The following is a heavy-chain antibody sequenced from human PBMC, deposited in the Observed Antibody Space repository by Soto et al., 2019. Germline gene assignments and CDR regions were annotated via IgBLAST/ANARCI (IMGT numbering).Heavy chain of an antibody. CDR1: GFTFSSYA. D-gene: IGHD3-22*01. Sequence: VGSLRLSCAASGFTFSSYAMHWVRQAPGKGLEWVAVISYDGSNKYYADSVKGRFTISRDNSKNTLYLQMNSLRAEDTAVYYCARAVGGSSGYLEYFQHWGQGTLVTVSS. V-gene: IGHV3-30-3*01. CDR3: ARAVGGSSGYLEYFQH. J-gene: IGHJ1*01. CDR2: ISYDGSNK.